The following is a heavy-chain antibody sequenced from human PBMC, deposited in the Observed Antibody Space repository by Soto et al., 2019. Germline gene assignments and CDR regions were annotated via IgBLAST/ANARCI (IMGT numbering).Heavy chain of an antibody. V-gene: IGHV1-3*01. CDR2: INPGNANP. CDR3: ARGGYFDSSNYVAY. Sequence: ASVKVSCKATRYTFPSYGINWVRQAPGRGVEWMGRINPGNANPKYSQQFRGRVIIDRNTSASTAYMELSRLRPEATAVSYFARGGYFDSSNYVAYWGLGALVTVSS. D-gene: IGHD3-22*01. CDR1: RYTFPSYG. J-gene: IGHJ4*02.